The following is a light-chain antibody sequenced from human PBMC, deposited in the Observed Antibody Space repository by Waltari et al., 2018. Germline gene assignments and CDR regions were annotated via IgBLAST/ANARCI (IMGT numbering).Light chain of an antibody. CDR2: VAS. CDR1: QSISNY. Sequence: DIQMTQSPSSLPASVGDRVTITCRSSQSISNYLNWYQPKPGDAPKLLVYVASNLQRGVPSRFSGSGSETDFTLTISSLQLEDFATYYCQQSYNAPYTFGQGTNVEIK. J-gene: IGKJ2*01. CDR3: QQSYNAPYT. V-gene: IGKV1-39*01.